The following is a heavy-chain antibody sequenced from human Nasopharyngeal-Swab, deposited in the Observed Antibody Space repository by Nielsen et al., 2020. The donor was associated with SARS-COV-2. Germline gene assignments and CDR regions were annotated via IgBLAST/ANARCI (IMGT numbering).Heavy chain of an antibody. Sequence: GGSLRLSCAASGFTFSDYYMSWIRQAPGKGLEWVSSISSSSSYIYYADSVKGRFTISRDNAKNSLYLQMNSLRAEDTAVYYCARYIIAARPLYYYYGMDVWGQGTTVTVSS. V-gene: IGHV3-11*06. CDR1: GFTFSDYY. CDR3: ARYIIAARPLYYYYGMDV. D-gene: IGHD6-6*01. CDR2: ISSSSSYI. J-gene: IGHJ6*02.